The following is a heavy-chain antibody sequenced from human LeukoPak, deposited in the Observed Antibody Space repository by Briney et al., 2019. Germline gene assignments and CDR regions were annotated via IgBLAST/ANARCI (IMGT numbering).Heavy chain of an antibody. Sequence: GGSLRLSCAASGFTFSSYWMSWVRQAPGKGLEWVATIKQDGSEKYYVDSVKGRFTISRDNAKNSLYLQMNSLRAEDTAVYYCATLRYFDWLLYYCYGMDVWGQGTTVTVSS. CDR3: ATLRYFDWLLYYCYGMDV. V-gene: IGHV3-7*01. CDR2: IKQDGSEK. J-gene: IGHJ6*02. CDR1: GFTFSSYW. D-gene: IGHD3-9*01.